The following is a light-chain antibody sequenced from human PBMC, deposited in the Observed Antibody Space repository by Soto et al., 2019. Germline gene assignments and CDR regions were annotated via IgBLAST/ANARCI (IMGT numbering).Light chain of an antibody. Sequence: SVLTQPPSASVSPGQSVTISCTGTSSDVGGYNYVSWYQHHPGKAPKLMIFDVSNRPSGVSNRFSGSKSGNTASLTISGLQPEDEADYYCSSYTTSNTRQIVFGTGTKVTVL. CDR1: SSDVGGYNY. CDR2: DVS. V-gene: IGLV2-14*03. J-gene: IGLJ1*01. CDR3: SSYTTSNTRQIV.